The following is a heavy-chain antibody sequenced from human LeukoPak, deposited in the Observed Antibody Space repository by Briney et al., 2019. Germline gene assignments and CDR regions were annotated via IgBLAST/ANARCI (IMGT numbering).Heavy chain of an antibody. J-gene: IGHJ5*02. CDR2: ISYDGSNK. CDR1: GFTFSSYG. D-gene: IGHD3-9*01. CDR3: AKDAPSYDILTGYYNWFDP. Sequence: PGGSLRLSCAASGFTFSSYGMHWVRQAPGKGLEWVAVISYDGSNKYYADSVKGRFTISRDNSKNTLYLQMNSLSAEDTAVYYCAKDAPSYDILTGYYNWFDPWGQGTLVTVSS. V-gene: IGHV3-30*18.